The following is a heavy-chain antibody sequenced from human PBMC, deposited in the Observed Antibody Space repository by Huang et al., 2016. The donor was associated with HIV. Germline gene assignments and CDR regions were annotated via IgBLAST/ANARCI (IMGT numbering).Heavy chain of an antibody. J-gene: IGHJ6*02. CDR3: AREVRSVDTDRPDGYYYRGLDV. D-gene: IGHD2-2*03. CDR2: VYFLGNT. Sequence: QLRESGPGLVTPSETLSLTCSASGTSMTSSTFYWGWFRQPPGRGLEWIGSVYFLGNTNYTPSLKSRVPIAIDTANKQYSMRLTSVTAADTAVYFCAREVRSVDTDRPDGYYYRGLDVWGQGTTVIVSS. CDR1: GTSMTSSTFY. V-gene: IGHV4-39*02.